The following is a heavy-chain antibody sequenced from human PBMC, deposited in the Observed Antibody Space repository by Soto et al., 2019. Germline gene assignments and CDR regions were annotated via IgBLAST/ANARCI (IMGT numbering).Heavy chain of an antibody. CDR1: GFDFSTYA. CDR3: AKDGPGTSSVTSDF. J-gene: IGHJ4*02. V-gene: IGHV3-23*01. CDR2: IINSGATT. D-gene: IGHD4-17*01. Sequence: EVHLLESGGTLVQPGGSLRLSCAASGFDFSTYAMTWVRQPPGKVLEWVSGIINSGATTYYADSVKGRFTISRVNSRNTLYLQMKGRRVDDTARYYCAKDGPGTSSVTSDFWGQGTLVTVYS.